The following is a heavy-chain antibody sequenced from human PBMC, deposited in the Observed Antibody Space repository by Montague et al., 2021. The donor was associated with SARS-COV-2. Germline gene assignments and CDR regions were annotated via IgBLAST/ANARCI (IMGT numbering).Heavy chain of an antibody. Sequence: SDTLSLTCGVSGGSLSGYHWSWIRQPPGKGLEWIGEIGPSGSTNYNPSLKSRVIISLDTSKNQFSLKLSSVTAADTAVYYCARGLIDITMMVVVFTGASLYFDYWGQGILVTVSS. J-gene: IGHJ4*02. V-gene: IGHV4-34*01. CDR3: ARGLIDITMMVVVFTGASLYFDY. CDR2: IGPSGST. CDR1: GGSLSGYH. D-gene: IGHD3-22*01.